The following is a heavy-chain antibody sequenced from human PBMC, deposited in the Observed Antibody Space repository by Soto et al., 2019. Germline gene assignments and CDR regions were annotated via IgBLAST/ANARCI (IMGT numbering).Heavy chain of an antibody. D-gene: IGHD4-17*01. CDR3: AGEARSPRTTVTNQSDY. CDR2: IIPLLGIA. J-gene: IGHJ4*02. Sequence: ASVKVSCKPSGGTFSSYTISWVRQAPGQGLEGMGRIIPLLGIANYAQKFQGIVTITAAKSTTTAYMELSSLRSEDAAVYYWAGEARSPRTTVTNQSDYWGQGTLVTVSS. V-gene: IGHV1-69*02. CDR1: GGTFSSYT.